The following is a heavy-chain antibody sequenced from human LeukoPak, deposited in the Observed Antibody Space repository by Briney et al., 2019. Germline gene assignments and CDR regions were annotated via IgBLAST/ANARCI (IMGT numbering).Heavy chain of an antibody. CDR2: ISSSGGST. CDR3: TTGPPRFYCSSTSCYDYYFDY. D-gene: IGHD2-2*01. Sequence: PGGSLRLSCAASGFMFSNYAMNWVRQAPGKGLEWVSVISSSGGSTYYADSVKGRFTISRDNSKNTLYLQMNSLKTEDTAVYYCTTGPPRFYCSSTSCYDYYFDYWGQGTLVTVSS. V-gene: IGHV3-23*01. CDR1: GFMFSNYA. J-gene: IGHJ4*02.